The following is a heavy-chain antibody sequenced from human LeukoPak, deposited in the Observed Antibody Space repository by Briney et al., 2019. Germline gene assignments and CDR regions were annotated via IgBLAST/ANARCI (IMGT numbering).Heavy chain of an antibody. CDR3: ARGRNSVYYFNVVAPSYFDY. J-gene: IGHJ4*02. Sequence: ASVKVSCKASGYTFTGYYMHWVRQAPGQGLEWMGPINPNSGGANYAQKFQGRVTMTRDTSINTAYMDLSRLRSDDTAVYYCARGRNSVYYFNVVAPSYFDYWGQGTLVTVSS. D-gene: IGHD3-22*01. CDR1: GYTFTGYY. CDR2: INPNSGGA. V-gene: IGHV1-2*06.